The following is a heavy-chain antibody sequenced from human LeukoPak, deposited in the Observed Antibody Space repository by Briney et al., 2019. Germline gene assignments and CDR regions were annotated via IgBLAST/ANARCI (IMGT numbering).Heavy chain of an antibody. CDR1: GYTFTSYD. CDR3: ARPGIWTLSSGWSYALDY. V-gene: IGHV1-18*01. CDR2: ISAYNGNT. J-gene: IGHJ4*02. D-gene: IGHD6-19*01. Sequence: GASVKVSCKASGYTFTSYDINWVRRAPGQGLEWMGWISAYNGNTNYAQKLQGRVTMTTDTSTSTAYMELRSLRSDDTAVYYCARPGIWTLSSGWSYALDYWGQGTLVTVSS.